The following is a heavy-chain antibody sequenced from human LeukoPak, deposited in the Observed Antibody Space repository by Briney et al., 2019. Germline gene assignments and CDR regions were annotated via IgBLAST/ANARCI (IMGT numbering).Heavy chain of an antibody. Sequence: GGSLRLSCAASGVTFSNAWMNWGRQAPGKGREWVGRVKSKAVGETTSYAAPVKGRFSISRADSRDMVYLQMNSLETEDTAVYYCATCTGDCYFNFWGQGTLVTVSS. CDR2: VKSKAVGETT. CDR1: GVTFSNAW. V-gene: IGHV3-15*01. CDR3: ATCTGDCYFNF. J-gene: IGHJ4*02. D-gene: IGHD2-21*02.